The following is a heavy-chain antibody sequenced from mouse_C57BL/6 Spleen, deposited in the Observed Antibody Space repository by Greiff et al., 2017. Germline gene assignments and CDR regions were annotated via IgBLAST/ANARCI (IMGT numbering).Heavy chain of an antibody. CDR1: GYTFTSYW. CDR2: IDPNSGGT. CDR3: ARRESTTGLWYFDV. J-gene: IGHJ1*03. V-gene: IGHV1-72*01. D-gene: IGHD1-1*01. Sequence: VQLQQPGAELVKPGASVKLSCKASGYTFTSYWMHWVKQRPGRGLEWIGRIDPNSGGTKYNEKFKSKATLTVDKPSSTAYMQLSSLTSEDSAVYYCARRESTTGLWYFDVWGTGTTVTVSS.